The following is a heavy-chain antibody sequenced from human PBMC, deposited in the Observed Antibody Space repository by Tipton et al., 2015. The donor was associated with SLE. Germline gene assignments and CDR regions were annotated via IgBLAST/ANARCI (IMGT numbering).Heavy chain of an antibody. V-gene: IGHV4-59*12. D-gene: IGHD3-3*01. CDR1: GGSISSYY. CDR3: ARDPYDSWSDYQATFDY. CDR2: IHHSGSA. Sequence: TLSLTCTVSGGSISSYYWSWIRQPPGKGLEWIGYIHHSGSANYNPSLKSRVTISVDTSKTQFSLKLSSVTAADTAVYYCARDPYDSWSDYQATFDYWGQGILVTVSP. J-gene: IGHJ4*02.